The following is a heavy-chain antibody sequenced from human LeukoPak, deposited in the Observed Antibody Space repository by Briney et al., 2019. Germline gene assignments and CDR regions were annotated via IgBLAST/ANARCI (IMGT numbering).Heavy chain of an antibody. J-gene: IGHJ4*02. V-gene: IGHV3-30*02. D-gene: IGHD2-15*01. CDR1: GFTFSSYG. CDR3: AKITGGSPWNLDY. Sequence: PGGSLRLSCAASGFTFSSYGMHWVRQAPVKGLEWVAFIRYDGSNKYYADSVKGRFTISRDNSKNTLYLQMNSLRAEDTAVYYCAKITGGSPWNLDYWGQGTLVTVSS. CDR2: IRYDGSNK.